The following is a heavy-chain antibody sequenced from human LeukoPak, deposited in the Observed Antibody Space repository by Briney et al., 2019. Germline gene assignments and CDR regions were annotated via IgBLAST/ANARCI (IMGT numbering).Heavy chain of an antibody. V-gene: IGHV4-34*01. J-gene: IGHJ4*02. CDR1: GGSFSGYY. CDR2: INHSGST. CDR3: AIARGYSYGRRVFDY. Sequence: SETLSLTCAVYGGSFSGYYWSWIRQPPGKGLEWIGEINHSGSTNYNPSLKSRVTISVDTSKNQFSLKLSSVTAADTAVYYCAIARGYSYGRRVFDYWGQGTLATVSS. D-gene: IGHD5-18*01.